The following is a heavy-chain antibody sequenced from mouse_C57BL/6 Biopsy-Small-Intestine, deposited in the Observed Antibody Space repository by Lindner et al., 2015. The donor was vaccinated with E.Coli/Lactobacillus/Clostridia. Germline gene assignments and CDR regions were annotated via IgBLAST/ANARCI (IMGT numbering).Heavy chain of an antibody. D-gene: IGHD3-2*02. J-gene: IGHJ2*01. CDR3: ARSEGSSGFFDY. Sequence: VQLQESGPELVKPGASVKISCKASGYSFTDYYMHWVKQSHGNFLDWIGYIYPYNGLSSYNQKFKGKATLTVDKSSSTAYMELRSLTSEDSAVYYCARSEGSSGFFDYWGQAPLSQSPQ. V-gene: IGHV1-31*01. CDR1: GYSFTDYY. CDR2: IYPYNGLS.